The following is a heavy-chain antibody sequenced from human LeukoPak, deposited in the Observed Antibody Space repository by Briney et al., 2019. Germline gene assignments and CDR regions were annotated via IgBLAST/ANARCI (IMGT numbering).Heavy chain of an antibody. CDR3: ARAMRWGPEDYYYMDV. CDR1: GGSISSSSYY. J-gene: IGHJ6*03. D-gene: IGHD3-22*01. V-gene: IGHV4-61*01. Sequence: PSETLSLTCTVSGGSISSSSYYGSWTRQPPGKGLGWIGYIYSSGSTNYNPSIKSRVTISVDTSKNQFSLKLSSVTAADTAVYYCARAMRWGPEDYYYMDVWGKGTTVTVSS. CDR2: IYSSGST.